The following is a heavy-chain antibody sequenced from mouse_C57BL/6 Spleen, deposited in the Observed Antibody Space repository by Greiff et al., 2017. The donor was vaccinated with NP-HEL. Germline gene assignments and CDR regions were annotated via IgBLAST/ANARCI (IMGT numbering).Heavy chain of an antibody. J-gene: IGHJ2*01. CDR1: GYTFTDYY. D-gene: IGHD1-1*01. V-gene: IGHV1-26*01. CDR3: ARGDYYGRFFDY. Sequence: EVQLQQSGPELVKPGASVKISCKASGYTFTDYYMNWVKQSHGKSLEWIGDINPNNGGTSYNQKFKGKATLTVDKSSSTAYMELRSLTSEDSAVYYCARGDYYGRFFDYWGQGTTLTVSS. CDR2: INPNNGGT.